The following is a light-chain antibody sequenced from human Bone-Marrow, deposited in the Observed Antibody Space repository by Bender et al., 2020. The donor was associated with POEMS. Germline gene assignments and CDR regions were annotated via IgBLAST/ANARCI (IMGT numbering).Light chain of an antibody. J-gene: IGLJ2*01. Sequence: SSDLTQDPAVSVALGQSVTITCQGDSLRTYYASWYQQKPGQAPLLVIYGRYNRPSGTPRRFSASSSGDTASLTISAAQAEDEADYYCTSRDTSDDPRRVFGGGTRLTVL. CDR2: GRY. V-gene: IGLV3-19*01. CDR3: TSRDTSDDPRRV. CDR1: SLRTYY.